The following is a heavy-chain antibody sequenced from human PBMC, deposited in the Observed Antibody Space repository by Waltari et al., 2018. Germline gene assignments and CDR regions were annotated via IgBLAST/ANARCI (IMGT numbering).Heavy chain of an antibody. V-gene: IGHV4-39*01. D-gene: IGHD3-22*01. J-gene: IGHJ4*02. CDR1: GGPISRSSYY. CDR3: ARARGYYDSSGFSFDY. Sequence: QLQLQESGPGLVKPSETLSLTCTVSGGPISRSSYYWGWIRQPPGKGLEWIGSIYYSGSTYYNPSLKSRVTISVDTSKNQFSLKLSSVTAADTAVYYCARARGYYDSSGFSFDYWGQGTLVTVSS. CDR2: IYYSGST.